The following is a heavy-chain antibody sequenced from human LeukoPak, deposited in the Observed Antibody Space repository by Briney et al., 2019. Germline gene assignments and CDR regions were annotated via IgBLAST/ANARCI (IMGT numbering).Heavy chain of an antibody. Sequence: GGSLRLSCAASGFTFSSYSMNWVRQAPGKGLEWVSSISSSSSYIYYADSVKGRFTISRDNAKNSLYLQMNSLRAEDTAVYYCAGKAKDYYGMDVWGQGTTVTVSS. CDR3: AGKAKDYYGMDV. V-gene: IGHV3-21*01. CDR1: GFTFSSYS. D-gene: IGHD4-23*01. CDR2: ISSSSSYI. J-gene: IGHJ6*02.